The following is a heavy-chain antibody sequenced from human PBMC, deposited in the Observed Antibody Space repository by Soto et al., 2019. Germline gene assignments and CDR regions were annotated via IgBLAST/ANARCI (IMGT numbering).Heavy chain of an antibody. J-gene: IGHJ4*02. CDR3: ARDPWAGDIGDS. V-gene: IGHV3-66*01. D-gene: IGHD4-17*01. Sequence: DVQLVESGGGLVLRGESLRLSCAASGFTVGSAYMSWVRQAPGKGLEWVAGSYSGGNTYYADSVKGRFTISRDTSKNRLYLQMNSLRAEDVAIYYCARDPWAGDIGDSWGQGTLVTVSS. CDR2: SYSGGNT. CDR1: GFTVGSAY.